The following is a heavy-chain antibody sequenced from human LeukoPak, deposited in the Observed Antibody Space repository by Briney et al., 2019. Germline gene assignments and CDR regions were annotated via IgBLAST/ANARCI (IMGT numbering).Heavy chain of an antibody. CDR3: ARAQMMGDSFN. V-gene: IGHV3-21*01. J-gene: IGHJ4*02. CDR2: ISSSSSYI. D-gene: IGHD2-21*02. Sequence: GGSLRLSCAASGFTFSSYSMNWVRQAPGKELEWVSSISSSSSYIYYADSVKGRFTISRDNAKNSLYLQMNSLRAEDAAVYYCARAQMMGDSFNWGQGTLVTVSS. CDR1: GFTFSSYS.